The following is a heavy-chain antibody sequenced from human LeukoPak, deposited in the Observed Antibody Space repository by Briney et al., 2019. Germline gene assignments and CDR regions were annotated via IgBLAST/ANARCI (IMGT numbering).Heavy chain of an antibody. Sequence: GGSLRLSCAASGFTFSSYWMHWVRQAPGKGLVWVSRVNTDGSSTSYADSVKGRFTISRDSAKNTLYLQMNSLRAEDTAVYYCARANYQLLPPHAFDIWGQGTMVTVSS. D-gene: IGHD2-2*01. J-gene: IGHJ3*02. CDR3: ARANYQLLPPHAFDI. V-gene: IGHV3-74*01. CDR1: GFTFSSYW. CDR2: VNTDGSST.